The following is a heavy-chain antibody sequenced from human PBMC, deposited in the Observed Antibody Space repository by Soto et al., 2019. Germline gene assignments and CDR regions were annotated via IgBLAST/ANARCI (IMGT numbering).Heavy chain of an antibody. CDR1: GGTVSSYA. J-gene: IGHJ4*02. D-gene: IGHD5-18*01. V-gene: IGHV1-69*13. CDR2: IIPIFGTA. CDR3: ARDTAMVTYFDY. Sequence: SVTVSCRSSGGTVSSYAISWVRRSPGQGLEWMGGIIPIFGTANYGQKFQGRVTITADESTSTAYMELSRLRSEDTAVYSCARDTAMVTYFDYWGKESLVTVSS.